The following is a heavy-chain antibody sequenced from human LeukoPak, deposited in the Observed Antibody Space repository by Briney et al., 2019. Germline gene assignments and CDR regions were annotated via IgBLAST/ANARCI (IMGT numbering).Heavy chain of an antibody. Sequence: ASVKVSCKASGYTFTSYYMHWVRQAPGQGLEWMGIINPSGGSTSYAQKFQGRVTMTRDTSTSTVYMELSSLRSEDTAVYYCARVPDSHGYRTRSKDVGFFDYWGQGTLVTVSS. CDR3: ARVPDSHGYRTRSKDVGFFDY. V-gene: IGHV1-46*03. CDR1: GYTFTSYY. D-gene: IGHD5-18*01. J-gene: IGHJ4*02. CDR2: INPSGGST.